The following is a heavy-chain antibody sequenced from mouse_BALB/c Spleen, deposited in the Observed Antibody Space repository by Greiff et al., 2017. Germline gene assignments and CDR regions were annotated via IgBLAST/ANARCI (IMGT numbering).Heavy chain of an antibody. J-gene: IGHJ3*01. Sequence: EVKLVESGPDLVKPSQSLSLTCTVTGYSITSGYSWHWIRQFSAYKLEWMGYIHYSGSTNYNPSLKSRIPITRDTTMHPFFLQLNSVTTVDTSTYYSARSVDYAWFAYWGQGTLVTVSA. CDR1: GYSITSGYS. CDR2: IHYSGST. D-gene: IGHD2-4*01. CDR3: ARSVDYAWFAY. V-gene: IGHV3-1*02.